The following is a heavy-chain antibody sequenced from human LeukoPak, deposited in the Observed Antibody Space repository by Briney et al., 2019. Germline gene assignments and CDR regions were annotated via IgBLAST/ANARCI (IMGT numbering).Heavy chain of an antibody. Sequence: GRSLRLSCAASGFTFRSYGMHWVRQAPGKGLEWVAVISYDGSNKYYADSVKGRFTISRDNSKNTLYLQMNNLRAEDTAVYYCAKYYCGGDCYYDAFDIWGQGTMVTVSS. J-gene: IGHJ3*02. D-gene: IGHD2-21*02. CDR2: ISYDGSNK. CDR3: AKYYCGGDCYYDAFDI. CDR1: GFTFRSYG. V-gene: IGHV3-30*18.